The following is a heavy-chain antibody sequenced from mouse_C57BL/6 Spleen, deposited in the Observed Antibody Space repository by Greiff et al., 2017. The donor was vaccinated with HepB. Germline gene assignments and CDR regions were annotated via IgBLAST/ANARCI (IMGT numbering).Heavy chain of an antibody. CDR2: ISSDSSTI. CDR1: GFTFSDYG. V-gene: IGHV5-17*01. Sequence: EVKLVESGGGLVKPGGSLKLSCAASGFTFSDYGMHWVRQAPEKGLEWVAYISSDSSTIYYADTVKGRFTISRDNAKNTLFLQMTSLRSEDTAMYYCARNYGSLYWYFDVWGTGTTVTVSS. D-gene: IGHD1-1*01. J-gene: IGHJ1*03. CDR3: ARNYGSLYWYFDV.